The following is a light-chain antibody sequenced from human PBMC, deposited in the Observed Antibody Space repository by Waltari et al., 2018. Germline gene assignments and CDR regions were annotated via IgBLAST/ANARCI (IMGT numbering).Light chain of an antibody. CDR2: KAS. CDR1: QSISSW. V-gene: IGKV1-5*03. CDR3: QQYNSYST. J-gene: IGKJ1*01. Sequence: DIQMTQSPSTLSASVGDRVTITCRASQSISSWLAWYQQNPGKAPKLLIYKASSLESGVPSRFSGSGSGTEFTLTISSLQPDDFATYYCQQYNSYSTFGQGTKVEIK.